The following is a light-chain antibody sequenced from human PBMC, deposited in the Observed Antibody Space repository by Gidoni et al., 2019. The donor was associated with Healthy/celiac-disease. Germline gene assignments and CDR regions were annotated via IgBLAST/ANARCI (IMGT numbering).Light chain of an antibody. V-gene: IGKV3-11*01. Sequence: DIVLTQSPATLSLSPRERATLSCRASQSVSSYLAWYQQKPGQAPRLLIYDASNRATGIPARFSGSGSGTDFTLTISILEPEDFAVYYCQQRSNWLTFGGGTKVEIK. CDR1: QSVSSY. CDR2: DAS. CDR3: QQRSNWLT. J-gene: IGKJ4*01.